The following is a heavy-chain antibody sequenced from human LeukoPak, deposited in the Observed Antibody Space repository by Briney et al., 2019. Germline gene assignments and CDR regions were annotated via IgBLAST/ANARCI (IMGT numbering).Heavy chain of an antibody. Sequence: SVKVSCKASGGTFSSYAISWVRQAPGQGLEWMGGIIPIFGTANYAQKFQGRVTITADKSTSTAYMELSSLRSEDTAVYYCARASSGSYCPDYYYYMDVWGKGTTVTVSS. V-gene: IGHV1-69*06. D-gene: IGHD1-26*01. CDR1: GGTFSSYA. J-gene: IGHJ6*03. CDR3: ARASSGSYCPDYYYYMDV. CDR2: IIPIFGTA.